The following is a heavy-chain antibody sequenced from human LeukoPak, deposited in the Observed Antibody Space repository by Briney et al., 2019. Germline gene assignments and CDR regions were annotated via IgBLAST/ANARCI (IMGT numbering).Heavy chain of an antibody. J-gene: IGHJ6*02. V-gene: IGHV3-7*03. CDR1: GFTFSSYW. CDR2: IKQDGSEK. D-gene: IGHD2-2*03. Sequence: GSLRLSCAASGFTFSSYWMSWVRQAPGKGLEWVANIKQDGSEKYYVDSVKGRFTISRDNAKNSLYLQMNSLRAEDTAVYYCARDRIDGYCSSTSCYGYYYYGMDVWGQGTTVTVSS. CDR3: ARDRIDGYCSSTSCYGYYYYGMDV.